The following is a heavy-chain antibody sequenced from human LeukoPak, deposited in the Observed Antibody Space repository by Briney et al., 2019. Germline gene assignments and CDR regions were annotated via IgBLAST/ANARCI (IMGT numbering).Heavy chain of an antibody. V-gene: IGHV4-31*03. CDR3: ARSYYYDSSGYDH. J-gene: IGHJ4*02. D-gene: IGHD3-22*01. CDR2: IYYSGST. CDR1: GASISSGGYY. Sequence: PSQTLSLTCTVSGASISSGGYYWSWIRQHPGKGLEWIGYIYYSGSTYYNPSLKSRVTISVDRSKNQFSLKLSSVTAADTAVYYCARSYYYDSSGYDHWGQGTLVTVSS.